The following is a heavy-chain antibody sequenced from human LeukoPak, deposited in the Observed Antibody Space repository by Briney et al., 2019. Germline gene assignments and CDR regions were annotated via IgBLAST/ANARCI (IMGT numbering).Heavy chain of an antibody. V-gene: IGHV3-21*01. CDR3: XREGRIVVHNSYYMDV. J-gene: IGHJ6*03. D-gene: IGHD2-21*01. Sequence: PGGSLRLSCAASGFTFSSYSMNWVRQAPGKGLEWVSSISSSSSYIYYADLVKGRFTISRDNAKNSLYLQMNSLRAEDTAVYYCXREGRIVVHNSYYMDVWGKGTTVTISS. CDR1: GFTFSSYS. CDR2: ISSSSSYI.